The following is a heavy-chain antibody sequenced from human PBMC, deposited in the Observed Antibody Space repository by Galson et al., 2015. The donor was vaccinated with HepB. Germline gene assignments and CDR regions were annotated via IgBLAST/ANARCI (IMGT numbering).Heavy chain of an antibody. CDR1: GFTFSNAW. CDR2: IKSKTDGGTT. CDR3: TTTWYSSGWYLAAWFDP. D-gene: IGHD6-19*01. Sequence: SLRLSCAASGFTFSNAWMSWVRQAPGKGLEWVGRIKSKTDGGTTDYAAPVKGRFTISRDDSKNTLYLQMNSLKTEETAVYYCTTTWYSSGWYLAAWFDPWGQGTLVTVSS. V-gene: IGHV3-15*01. J-gene: IGHJ5*02.